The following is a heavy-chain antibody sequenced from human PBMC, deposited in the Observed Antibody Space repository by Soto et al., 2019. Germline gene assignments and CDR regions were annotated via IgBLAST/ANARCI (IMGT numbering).Heavy chain of an antibody. J-gene: IGHJ5*02. D-gene: IGHD6-19*01. Sequence: SETLSLTCAVYGGSFSGYYWSWIRQPPGKGLECIGEINHSGSTNYNPSLKSRVTISVNTSKKQFSLKQSSVTDADTAVYYCETGRLMYRSGWYVGSWFDPGSQGTLVTVSS. V-gene: IGHV4-34*01. CDR3: ETGRLMYRSGWYVGSWFDP. CDR2: INHSGST. CDR1: GGSFSGYY.